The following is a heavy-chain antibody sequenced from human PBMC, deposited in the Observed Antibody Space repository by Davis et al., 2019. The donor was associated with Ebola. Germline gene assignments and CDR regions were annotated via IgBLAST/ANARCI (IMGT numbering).Heavy chain of an antibody. D-gene: IGHD3-3*01. CDR2: IKEDGGEK. Sequence: GESLKISCAASGFIFTSYAVSWVRQAPGKGPEWVAIIKEDGGEKYYVDSVKGRFTISRDNAKNSLYLQMNSLRAEDTAVYYCARRRVRFLEWLSGYFDYWGQGTLVTVSS. CDR1: GFIFTSYA. CDR3: ARRRVRFLEWLSGYFDY. V-gene: IGHV3-7*03. J-gene: IGHJ4*02.